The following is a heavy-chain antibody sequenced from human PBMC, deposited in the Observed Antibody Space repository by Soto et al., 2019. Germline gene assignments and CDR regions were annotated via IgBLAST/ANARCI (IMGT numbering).Heavy chain of an antibody. CDR1: GGSISSSNW. CDR2: IYHSGST. V-gene: IGHV4-4*02. D-gene: IGHD3-22*01. Sequence: SETLSLTCAVSGGSISSSNWWSWVRQPPGKGLEWIGEIYHSGSTNYNPSLKSRVNISVNKSKHQFSRKLSSVTAADPAVYYCARVRARNPYSYYYGMDVWGQGTTVTVSS. CDR3: ARVRARNPYSYYYGMDV. J-gene: IGHJ6*02.